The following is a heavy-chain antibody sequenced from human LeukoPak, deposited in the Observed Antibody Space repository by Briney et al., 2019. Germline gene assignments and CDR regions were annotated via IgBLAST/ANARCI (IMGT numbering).Heavy chain of an antibody. J-gene: IGHJ4*02. Sequence: SETLSLTCTVSGGSISGYYWSWIRQPAGKGLEWIGSIYYSGSTYYNPSLKSRVTISVDTSKNQFSLKLSSVTAADTAVYYCALTYYYDSSGYYYDYWGQGTLVTVSS. CDR1: GGSISGYY. D-gene: IGHD3-22*01. CDR3: ALTYYYDSSGYYYDY. V-gene: IGHV4-59*05. CDR2: IYYSGST.